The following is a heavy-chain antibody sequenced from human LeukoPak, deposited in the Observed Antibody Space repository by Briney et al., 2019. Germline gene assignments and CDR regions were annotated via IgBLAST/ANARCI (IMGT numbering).Heavy chain of an antibody. CDR3: AGDGRGYASSWYFDL. J-gene: IGHJ4*02. CDR1: GGSISSYY. V-gene: IGHV4-4*07. CDR2: IYTSGST. Sequence: PSETLSLTCTVSGGSISSYYWSWIRQPAGKGLEWIGRIYTSGSTNSSPSLKSRVTLSLDTSRNQFSLRLSSVTAADTAVYYCAGDGRGYASSWYFDLWGQGTLVTVSS. D-gene: IGHD6-13*01.